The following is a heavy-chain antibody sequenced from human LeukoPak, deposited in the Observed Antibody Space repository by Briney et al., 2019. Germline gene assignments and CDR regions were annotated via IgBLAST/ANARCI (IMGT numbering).Heavy chain of an antibody. CDR2: IYSSGTT. Sequence: SETLSLTCTVSGGSITNYYWTWIRQPPGKGLEWIGYIYSSGTTSYNPSLKSRVTMSVDTSKNQFSLKLSSVTAADTAMYYCARDGSYYAYWGQGILVTVSS. CDR3: ARDGSYYAY. CDR1: GGSITNYY. D-gene: IGHD1-26*01. J-gene: IGHJ4*02. V-gene: IGHV4-59*01.